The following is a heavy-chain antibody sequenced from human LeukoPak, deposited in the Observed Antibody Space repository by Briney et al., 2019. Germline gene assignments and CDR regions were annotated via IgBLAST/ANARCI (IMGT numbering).Heavy chain of an antibody. Sequence: GGSLRLSCAASGFTFSSYAMSWVRQAPGKGLEWVSAISGSGGSTYCADSVKGRFTISRDNSKNTLYLQMNSLRAEDTAVYYCAKLPEVVITTSPDYWGQGTLVTVSS. CDR1: GFTFSSYA. D-gene: IGHD3-22*01. J-gene: IGHJ4*02. CDR2: ISGSGGST. V-gene: IGHV3-23*01. CDR3: AKLPEVVITTSPDY.